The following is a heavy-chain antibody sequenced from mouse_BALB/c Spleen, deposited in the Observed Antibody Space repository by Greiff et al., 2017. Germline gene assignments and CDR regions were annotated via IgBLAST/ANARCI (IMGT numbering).Heavy chain of an antibody. D-gene: IGHD2-4*01. CDR3: AREDYDYDYYYAMDY. CDR1: GFSLTGYG. Sequence: MHLVESGPGLVAPSQSLSITCTVSGFSLTGYGVNWVRQPPGKGLEWLGMIWGDGSTDYNSALKSRLSISKDNSKSQVFLKMNSLQTDDTARYYCAREDYDYDYYYAMDYWGQGTSVTVSS. CDR2: IWGDGST. V-gene: IGHV2-6-7*01. J-gene: IGHJ4*01.